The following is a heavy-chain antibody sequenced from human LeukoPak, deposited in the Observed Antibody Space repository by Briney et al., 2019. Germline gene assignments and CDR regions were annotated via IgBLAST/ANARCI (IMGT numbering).Heavy chain of an antibody. V-gene: IGHV3-11*04. D-gene: IGHD3-3*01. CDR3: ARPLWSGYNAFDI. CDR1: GFTFSDYY. CDR2: ISSSGSTI. J-gene: IGHJ3*02. Sequence: GGSLRLSCAASGFTFSDYYMSWIRQAPGKGLEWVSYISSSGSTIYYADSVEGRFTISRDNAKNSLYLQMNSLRAEDTAVYYCARPLWSGYNAFDIWGQGTMVTVSS.